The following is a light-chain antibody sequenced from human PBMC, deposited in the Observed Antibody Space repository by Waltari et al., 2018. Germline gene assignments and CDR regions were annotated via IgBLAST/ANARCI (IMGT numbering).Light chain of an antibody. CDR1: SSDVGGYNY. J-gene: IGLJ1*01. CDR2: DVS. Sequence: QSALTQPRSVSGSPGQSVTISCTGTSSDVGGYNYVSWYQQHPGKAPKLMIYDVSKRPPGVPDRFSGSKSGNTASLTISGLQAEDEADYYCCSYAGSSLVFGTGTKVTVL. V-gene: IGLV2-11*01. CDR3: CSYAGSSLV.